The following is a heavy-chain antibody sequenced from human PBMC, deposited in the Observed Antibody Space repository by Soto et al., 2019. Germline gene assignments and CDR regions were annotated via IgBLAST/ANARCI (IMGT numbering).Heavy chain of an antibody. Sequence: QVQLVESGGGLVKPGGSPRLSCAASGFTFSDHYMTWIRQAPGKGLEWLSYISTSGDTIYYADSVKGRFTISRDNARNSLYLQMNSLRAEDTAVYYCARELGYCSGGRCYAANDYWGQGTLVTVSS. CDR2: ISTSGDTI. CDR3: ARELGYCSGGRCYAANDY. V-gene: IGHV3-11*01. CDR1: GFTFSDHY. J-gene: IGHJ4*02. D-gene: IGHD2-15*01.